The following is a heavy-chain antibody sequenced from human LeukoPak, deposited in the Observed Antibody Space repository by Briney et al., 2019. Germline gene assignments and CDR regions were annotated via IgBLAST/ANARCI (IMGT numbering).Heavy chain of an antibody. V-gene: IGHV3-23*01. J-gene: IGHJ4*02. CDR1: GFTFSSYG. CDR2: ISGSGGST. Sequence: GGSLRLSCAASGFTFSSYGMSWVRQAPGKGLEWVSAISGSGGSTYYADSVKGRFTISRDNSKNTLYLQMNSLRAEDTAVYYCAKARGAITMIVVAFDYWGQGTLVTVSS. D-gene: IGHD3-22*01. CDR3: AKARGAITMIVVAFDY.